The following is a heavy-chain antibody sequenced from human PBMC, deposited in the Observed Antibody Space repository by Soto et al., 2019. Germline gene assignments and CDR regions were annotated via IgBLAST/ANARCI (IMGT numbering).Heavy chain of an antibody. D-gene: IGHD6-13*01. V-gene: IGHV1-8*01. CDR1: GYTFTSYD. Sequence: ASVKVSCKASGYTFTSYDINCVRQATGQGLEWMGWMNPNSGNTGYAQKFQGRVTMTRNTSISTAYMELSSLRSEDTAVYYCARGPFRYSSSWYGYWGQGTLVTVSS. CDR3: ARGPFRYSSSWYGY. J-gene: IGHJ4*02. CDR2: MNPNSGNT.